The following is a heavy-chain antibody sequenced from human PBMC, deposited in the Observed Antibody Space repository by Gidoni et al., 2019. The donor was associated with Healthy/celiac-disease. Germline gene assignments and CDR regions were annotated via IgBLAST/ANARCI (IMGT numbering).Heavy chain of an antibody. V-gene: IGHV1-46*01. D-gene: IGHD3-22*01. Sequence: QGQLVQSGAEVKKPRASVKVSCKASGYTFPSYYMHWVRQAPGQGLEWVGIINPSRVSTSYAPQFQGRVTMTRDTSTSTVYLELSSLSSADTSVYYCASGDSSGYYAYWGQGTLVTVSS. CDR2: INPSRVST. CDR3: ASGDSSGYYAY. J-gene: IGHJ4*02. CDR1: GYTFPSYY.